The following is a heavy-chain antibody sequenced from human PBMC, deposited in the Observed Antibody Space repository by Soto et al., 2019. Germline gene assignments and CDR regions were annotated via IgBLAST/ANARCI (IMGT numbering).Heavy chain of an antibody. Sequence: SETLSLTCAVCGGSFSGYYWSWIRQPPGKGLEWIGEINHSGSTNYNPSLKSRVTISVDTSKNQFSLKLSSVTAADTAVYYCARMNRRYDSSGYANKAGYYFDYWGQGTLGTVSS. CDR1: GGSFSGYY. D-gene: IGHD3-22*01. CDR2: INHSGST. J-gene: IGHJ4*02. V-gene: IGHV4-34*01. CDR3: ARMNRRYDSSGYANKAGYYFDY.